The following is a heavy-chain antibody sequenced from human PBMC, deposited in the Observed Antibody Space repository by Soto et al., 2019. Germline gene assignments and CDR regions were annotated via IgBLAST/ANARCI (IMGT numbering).Heavy chain of an antibody. V-gene: IGHV3-21*01. Sequence: GESLKISCAASGFTFSSYSMNWVRQAPGKGLEWVSSISSSSSYIYYADSVKGRFTISRDNAKNSLYLQMNSLRAEDTAVYYCARAVGDYYMDVWGKGTTVTVSS. CDR3: ARAVGDYYMDV. J-gene: IGHJ6*03. CDR2: ISSSSSYI. CDR1: GFTFSSYS.